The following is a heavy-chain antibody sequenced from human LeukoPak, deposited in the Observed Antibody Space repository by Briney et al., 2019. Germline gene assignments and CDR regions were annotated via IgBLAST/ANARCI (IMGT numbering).Heavy chain of an antibody. D-gene: IGHD5-24*01. CDR1: GGSISSYY. Sequence: SETLSLTCTVSGGSISSYYWSWIRQPAGKGLEWIGRIYTSGSTNYNPSLKSRVTMSVGTSKNQFSLKLSSVTAADTAVYYCARGVRDGYNQYYYYYYYMDVWGKGTTVTVSS. J-gene: IGHJ6*03. CDR3: ARGVRDGYNQYYYYYYYMDV. V-gene: IGHV4-4*07. CDR2: IYTSGST.